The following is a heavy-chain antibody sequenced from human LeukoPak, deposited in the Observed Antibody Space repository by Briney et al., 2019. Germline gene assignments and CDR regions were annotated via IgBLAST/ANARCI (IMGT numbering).Heavy chain of an antibody. CDR2: IYYSGGT. CDR1: GGSISSYY. CDR3: ARAGGIFGIDC. V-gene: IGHV4-59*01. Sequence: SETLSLTCTVSGGSISSYYWSWIRQPPGKGLEWIGYIYYSGGTNYNPSLKSRVTISVDTSKNQFSLKLSSVTAADTAVYYCARAGGIFGIDCWGQGTLVTVSS. J-gene: IGHJ4*02. D-gene: IGHD3-3*01.